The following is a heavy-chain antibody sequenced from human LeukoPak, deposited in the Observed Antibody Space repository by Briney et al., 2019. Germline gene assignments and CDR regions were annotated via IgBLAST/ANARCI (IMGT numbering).Heavy chain of an antibody. CDR3: ARDLMPDIVVVVGGPPSPPVDWFDP. V-gene: IGHV4-39*07. Sequence: SETLSLTCTVSGGSISSSSYYWGWIRQPPGKGLEWIGSIYYSGSTYYNPSLKSRVTISVDTSKNQFSLKLSSVTAADTAVYYCARDLMPDIVVVVGGPPSPPVDWFDPWGQGTLVTVSS. D-gene: IGHD2-15*01. J-gene: IGHJ5*02. CDR2: IYYSGST. CDR1: GGSISSSSYY.